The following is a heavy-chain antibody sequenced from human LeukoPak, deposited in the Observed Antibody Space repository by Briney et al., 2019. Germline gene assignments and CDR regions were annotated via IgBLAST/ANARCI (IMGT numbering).Heavy chain of an antibody. V-gene: IGHV4-4*07. J-gene: IGHJ4*02. CDR1: GGSISSYY. Sequence: SETPSLTCTVSGGSISSYYWSWIRQPAGKGLVWIGRIYTSGSTNYNASLKSRVSMSVDTSKNQFSLKLSSVTAADTAVFYCARENSGSYREFDYWGQGTLVTVSS. D-gene: IGHD1-26*01. CDR2: IYTSGST. CDR3: ARENSGSYREFDY.